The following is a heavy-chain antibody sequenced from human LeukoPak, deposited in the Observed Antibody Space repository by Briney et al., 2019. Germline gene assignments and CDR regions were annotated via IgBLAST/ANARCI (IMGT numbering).Heavy chain of an antibody. CDR1: GDSISSYY. V-gene: IGHV4-59*01. D-gene: IGHD6-13*01. CDR3: ARVTRRVRGTIAAATFDI. J-gene: IGHJ3*02. CDR2: IYYSGST. Sequence: PSETLSLTCTVSGDSISSYYWTWIRQPPGKGLEWIGYIYYSGSTNYNPSLKSRVTISVDTSKNQFSLKLSSVTAADTAIYYCARVTRRVRGTIAAATFDIWGQGTMVTVSS.